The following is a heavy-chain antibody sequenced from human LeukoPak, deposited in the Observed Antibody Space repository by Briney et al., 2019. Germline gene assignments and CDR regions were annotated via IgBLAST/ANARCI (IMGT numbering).Heavy chain of an antibody. D-gene: IGHD3-10*01. Sequence: GESLKISCKGSEYSFTNFWIGWVRQMPGKGLEWMGIIYPGDSETKYSPSFQGQVTISVDKSISTAYLQWSSLKASDTAIYYCARQSNYSPPDYWGQGTLVTVSS. V-gene: IGHV5-51*01. J-gene: IGHJ4*02. CDR2: IYPGDSET. CDR3: ARQSNYSPPDY. CDR1: EYSFTNFW.